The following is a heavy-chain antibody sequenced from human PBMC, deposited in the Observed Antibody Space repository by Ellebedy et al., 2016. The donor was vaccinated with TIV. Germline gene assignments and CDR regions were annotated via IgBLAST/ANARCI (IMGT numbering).Heavy chain of an antibody. CDR2: ISNEGSTR. CDR1: GFTFSTYG. D-gene: IGHD2-8*02. V-gene: IGHV3-30*18. J-gene: IGHJ3*02. CDR3: AKDLRYSAGWGGALDI. Sequence: PGGSLRLSCEASGFTFSTYGMHWVRQAPGKGLEWVAFISNEGSTRYNTDSVKGRFTISRDNSKNTLYLQMNSVRGEDTAVYFCAKDLRYSAGWGGALDIWGHGAMVTVSS.